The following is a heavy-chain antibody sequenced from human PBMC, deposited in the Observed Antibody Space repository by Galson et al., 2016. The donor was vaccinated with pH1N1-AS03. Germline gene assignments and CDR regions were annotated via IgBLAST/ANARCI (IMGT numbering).Heavy chain of an antibody. J-gene: IGHJ4*02. Sequence: PALVKPTQTLTLTCTFSGFSLSTGGVHVAWIRQPPGKALEWLALIFWDGETRYSPSLRSRLTITKDTSKNQVALTMTNMDPADTGTYYCARSTHVNEGLDYWGQGTLVTVSS. CDR2: IFWDGET. CDR3: ARSTHVNEGLDY. D-gene: IGHD2-8*01. CDR1: GFSLSTGGVH. V-gene: IGHV2-5*02.